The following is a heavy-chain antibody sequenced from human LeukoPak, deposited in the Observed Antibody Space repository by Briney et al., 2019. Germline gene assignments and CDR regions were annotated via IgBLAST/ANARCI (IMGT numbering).Heavy chain of an antibody. Sequence: PGGSLRLSCAAAGFTFSSYAMHWVRQAPGKGLEWVAVISYDGSNKYYADSVKGRFTISRDNSKNTLYLQMNSLRAEDTAVYYCARDAAGGDFDYWSQGTLVTVSS. J-gene: IGHJ4*02. CDR2: ISYDGSNK. CDR3: ARDAAGGDFDY. V-gene: IGHV3-30*01. D-gene: IGHD3-10*01. CDR1: GFTFSSYA.